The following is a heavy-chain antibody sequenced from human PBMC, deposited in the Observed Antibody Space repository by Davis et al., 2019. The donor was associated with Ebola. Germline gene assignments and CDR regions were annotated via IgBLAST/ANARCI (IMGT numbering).Heavy chain of an antibody. CDR2: MNPNSGNT. CDR1: GYTFTSYD. D-gene: IGHD3-10*01. J-gene: IGHJ4*02. Sequence: AASVKVSCKASGYTFTSYDINWVRRATGQGLEWMGWMNPNSGNTGYAQNFQGRVTMIRDTSANTAYMDLSNLRSEDTAVYYCARFPAGKTVVRWGQGTLVTVSS. CDR3: ARFPAGKTVVR. V-gene: IGHV1-8*01.